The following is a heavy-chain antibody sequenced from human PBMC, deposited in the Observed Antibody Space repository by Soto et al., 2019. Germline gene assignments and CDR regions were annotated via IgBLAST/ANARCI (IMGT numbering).Heavy chain of an antibody. CDR3: AKVKGSYSSSLLSIDY. J-gene: IGHJ4*02. Sequence: VGSLRLSCAASGFTFSSYAMSWVRQAPGKGLEWVSAISGSGGSTYYADSVKGRFTISRDNSKNTLYLQMNSLRAEDTAVYYCAKVKGSYSSSLLSIDYWGQGTLVTVSS. CDR1: GFTFSSYA. CDR2: ISGSGGST. V-gene: IGHV3-23*01. D-gene: IGHD6-6*01.